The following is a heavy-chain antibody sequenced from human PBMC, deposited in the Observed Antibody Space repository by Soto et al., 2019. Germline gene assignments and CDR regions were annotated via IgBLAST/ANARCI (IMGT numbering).Heavy chain of an antibody. CDR3: VKVLDSSGWYYYDY. D-gene: IGHD6-19*01. V-gene: IGHV3-64D*08. CDR2: ISSNGDRI. J-gene: IGHJ4*02. Sequence: GSLRLSCSASGFSFSTSYMHWVRQAPGKGLEYVSAISSNGDRIYYADSVKGRFTITRDNSKNTLYLQMMSLRPEDAALYYCVKVLDSSGWYYYDYWGQGVPVTVSS. CDR1: GFSFSTSY.